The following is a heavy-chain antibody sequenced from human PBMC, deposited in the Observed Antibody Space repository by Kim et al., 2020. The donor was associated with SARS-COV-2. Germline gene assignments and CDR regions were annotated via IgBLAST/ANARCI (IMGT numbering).Heavy chain of an antibody. CDR3: ARHTGLWLRLAFQFDY. Sequence: SETLSLTCTVSGGSISSSSYYWGWIRQPPGKGLEWIGSIYYSGSTYYNPSLKSRVTISVDTSKNQFSLKLSSVTAADTALYYCARHTGLWLRLAFQFDY. V-gene: IGHV4-39*01. CDR1: GGSISSSSYY. J-gene: IGHJ4*01. CDR2: IYYSGST. D-gene: IGHD5-12*01.